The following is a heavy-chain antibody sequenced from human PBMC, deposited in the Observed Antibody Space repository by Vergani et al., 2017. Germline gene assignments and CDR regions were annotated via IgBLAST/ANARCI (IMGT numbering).Heavy chain of an antibody. CDR3: AGDSKKAVAGLYYYDDYMDV. CDR2: IIPIFGTA. CDR1: GGTFSSYA. V-gene: IGHV1-69*01. D-gene: IGHD6-19*01. Sequence: QVQLVQSGAEVKKPGSSVQVSCKASGGTFSSYAISWVRQAPGQGLEWMGGIIPIFGTANYAQKFQGRVTITADESTSTAYMELSSLRSEDTAVYYCAGDSKKAVAGLYYYDDYMDVWGKGTTVTVSS. J-gene: IGHJ6*03.